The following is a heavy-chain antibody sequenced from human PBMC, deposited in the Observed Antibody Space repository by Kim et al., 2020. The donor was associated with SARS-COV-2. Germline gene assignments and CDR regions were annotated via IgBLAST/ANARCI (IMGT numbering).Heavy chain of an antibody. D-gene: IGHD4-17*01. V-gene: IGHV4-39*01. CDR2: IYYSGST. Sequence: SETLSLTCTVSGGSISSSSYYWGWIRQPPGKGLEWIGSIYYSGSTYYNPSLKSRVTISVDTSKNQFSLKLSSVTAADTAVYYCARITYGDYSLNWFDPWGQGTLVTVSS. CDR3: ARITYGDYSLNWFDP. J-gene: IGHJ5*02. CDR1: GGSISSSSYY.